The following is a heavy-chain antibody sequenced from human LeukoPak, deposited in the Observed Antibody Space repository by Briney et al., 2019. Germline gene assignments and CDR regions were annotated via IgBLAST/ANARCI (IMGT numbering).Heavy chain of an antibody. Sequence: GGSLRLSCVASGFTLSTYWMSWVRQAPGKGLEWVAFIRFDGSDKYYADSVKGRFTISRDNSKNTLYLQMNSLRIEDTAMYYCAKVLPLTFYYMDVWGKGTTVTVSS. CDR1: GFTLSTYW. CDR2: IRFDGSDK. CDR3: AKVLPLTFYYMDV. V-gene: IGHV3-30*02. J-gene: IGHJ6*03. D-gene: IGHD4/OR15-4a*01.